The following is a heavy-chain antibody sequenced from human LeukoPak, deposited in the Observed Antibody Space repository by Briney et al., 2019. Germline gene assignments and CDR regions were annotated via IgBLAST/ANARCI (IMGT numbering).Heavy chain of an antibody. CDR3: ARDSQDIVATIDY. J-gene: IGHJ4*02. CDR2: ISSIGSTI. D-gene: IGHD5-12*01. CDR1: GFTFSSYE. Sequence: PGRSLRLSCTASGFTFSSYEMNWVRHGPGKGMGWVSYISSIGSTIYYEDPVKGRFTNSRENAKNSLYLQMNSLRAEDTAVYYCARDSQDIVATIDYWGQGTLVTVSS. V-gene: IGHV3-48*03.